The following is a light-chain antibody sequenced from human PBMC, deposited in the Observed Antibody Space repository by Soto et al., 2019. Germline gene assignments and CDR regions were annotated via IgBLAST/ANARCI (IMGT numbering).Light chain of an antibody. Sequence: DIQVTQPTSPLSASQGDRVTITCRASQSISSWLAWYQQKPGKAPKLLIYDASSLESGVPSRFSGSGSGTEFTLTISSLQPDDFATYYCQQYNIYTWTFCHGANVDIK. CDR3: QQYNIYTWT. J-gene: IGKJ1*01. CDR2: DAS. V-gene: IGKV1-5*01. CDR1: QSISSW.